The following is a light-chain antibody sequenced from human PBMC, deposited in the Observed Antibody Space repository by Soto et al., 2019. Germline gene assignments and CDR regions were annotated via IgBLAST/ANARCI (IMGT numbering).Light chain of an antibody. V-gene: IGLV2-8*01. Sequence: QSALTQPPSASGSPGQSVTISRTGTSSDVGGYNYVSWYQQHPGKAPKLIIYEVTKRPSGVPDRFSGSKSGSTASLTVSGLQADDEADYYCSSYAGSSYVFGTGTKVPVL. J-gene: IGLJ1*01. CDR2: EVT. CDR3: SSYAGSSYV. CDR1: SSDVGGYNY.